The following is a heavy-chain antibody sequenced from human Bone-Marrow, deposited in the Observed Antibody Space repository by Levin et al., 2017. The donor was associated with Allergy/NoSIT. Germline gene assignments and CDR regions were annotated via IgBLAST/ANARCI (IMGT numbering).Heavy chain of an antibody. CDR3: ARSLIMITFGGVPNDAFDI. Sequence: GASVKVSCAASGFTFSDYYMSWIRQAPGKGLEWVSYISSSSSYTNYADSVKGRFTISRDNAKNSLYLQMNSLRAEDTAVYYCARSLIMITFGGVPNDAFDIWGQGTMVTVSS. J-gene: IGHJ3*02. V-gene: IGHV3-11*06. CDR2: ISSSSSYT. D-gene: IGHD3-16*01. CDR1: GFTFSDYY.